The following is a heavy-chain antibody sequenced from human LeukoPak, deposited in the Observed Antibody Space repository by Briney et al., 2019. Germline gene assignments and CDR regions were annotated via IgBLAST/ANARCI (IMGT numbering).Heavy chain of an antibody. J-gene: IGHJ5*01. Sequence: SETLSLTCTVSGGSIRLLYWGWIRQPPGKGLEWIGNVYDSGGTNYNPSLKTRLSSSFDTSKNHFPLGLRSVTAADTAIYYCVRWQQPRGFDSWGQGTLVSVSS. V-gene: IGHV4-59*08. CDR2: VYDSGGT. D-gene: IGHD5-18*01. CDR3: VRWQQPRGFDS. CDR1: GGSIRLLY.